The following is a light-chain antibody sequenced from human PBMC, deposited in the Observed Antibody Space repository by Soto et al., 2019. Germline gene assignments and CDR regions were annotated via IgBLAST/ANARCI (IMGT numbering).Light chain of an antibody. V-gene: IGLV2-14*01. Sequence: QSALTQPASVSGSPGQSITISCTGSSSDVGSYNYVSWYQQHPGKAPRLIIYEVNHRPSGVSNRFSGSKSGNTASLTITGLQAEDEADYYCSSFTTSLTVVFGGGTKLTAL. CDR1: SSDVGSYNY. J-gene: IGLJ2*01. CDR2: EVN. CDR3: SSFTTSLTVV.